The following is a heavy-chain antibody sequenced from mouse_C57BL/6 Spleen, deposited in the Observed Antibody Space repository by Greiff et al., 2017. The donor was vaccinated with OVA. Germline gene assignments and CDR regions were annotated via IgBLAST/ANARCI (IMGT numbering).Heavy chain of an antibody. D-gene: IGHD2-4*01. CDR1: GYAFSSYW. Sequence: QVQLQQSGAELVKPGASVKISCKASGYAFSSYWMNWVKQRSGKGLEWIGQIYPGDGDTNYNGKFKGKATLTADKSSSTAYMQLSSLTSEDSAVYFCAKGIYYDYDEGPHWGQGTLVTVSA. CDR2: IYPGDGDT. J-gene: IGHJ3*01. V-gene: IGHV1-80*01. CDR3: AKGIYYDYDEGPH.